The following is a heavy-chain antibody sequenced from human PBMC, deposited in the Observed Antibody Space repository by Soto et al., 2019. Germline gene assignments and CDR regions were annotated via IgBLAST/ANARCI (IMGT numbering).Heavy chain of an antibody. D-gene: IGHD3-10*01. J-gene: IGHJ4*02. V-gene: IGHV4-39*07. CDR1: GGSISSSSYY. CDR3: AREPPGWGSGSYYNGYYFDY. CDR2: IYYSGST. Sequence: SETLSLTCTVSGGSISSSSYYWGWIRQPPGKGLEWIGSIYYSGSTYYNPSLKSRVTISVDTSKNQFSLKLSSVTAADTAVYYCAREPPGWGSGSYYNGYYFDYWGQGTLVTVSS.